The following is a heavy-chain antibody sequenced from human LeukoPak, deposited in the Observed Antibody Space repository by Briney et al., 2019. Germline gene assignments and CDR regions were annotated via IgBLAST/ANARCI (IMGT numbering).Heavy chain of an antibody. V-gene: IGHV3-15*01. D-gene: IGHD2-15*01. J-gene: IGHJ5*02. CDR3: TALPYCSGGSCYTKWFDP. CDR2: IKSKTDGGTT. Sequence: GGSLRLSCAASGFTFSNAWMSWVRQAPGKGLEWVGRIKSKTDGGTTAYAAHVKGRFTISRDDSKNTLYLQMNSLKTEDTAVYYCTALPYCSGGSCYTKWFDPWGQGTLVTVSS. CDR1: GFTFSNAW.